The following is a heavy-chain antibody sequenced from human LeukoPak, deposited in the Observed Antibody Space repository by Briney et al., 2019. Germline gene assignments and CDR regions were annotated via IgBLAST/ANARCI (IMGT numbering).Heavy chain of an antibody. CDR2: ISWNGGST. V-gene: IGHV3-20*04. D-gene: IGHD2-2*01. CDR1: GFTFDDYG. J-gene: IGHJ4*02. CDR3: ARLGYCSSTSCYDD. Sequence: PGGSLRLSCAASGFTFDDYGMSWVRQAPGKGLEWVSGISWNGGSTGYADSVRGRFTISRDNAKNSLYLQMNSLRAEDTALYYCARLGYCSSTSCYDDWGQGTLVTVSS.